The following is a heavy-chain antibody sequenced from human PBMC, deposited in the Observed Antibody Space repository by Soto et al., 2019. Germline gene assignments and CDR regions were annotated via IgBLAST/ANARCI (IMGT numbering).Heavy chain of an antibody. Sequence: GGSLRLSCVAPGLTFSSSWMTTVGPYPGKGLELMANIDEDGGEKVYVDYVDGRFTISRDNAKNSLFLQMNRLRAEDTAVYDCPRHPYCGGDCKPWPFDYLGQGILVTVAS. D-gene: IGHD2-21*02. CDR3: PRHPYCGGDCKPWPFDY. CDR1: GLTFSSSW. V-gene: IGHV3-7*01. CDR2: IDEDGGEK. J-gene: IGHJ4*02.